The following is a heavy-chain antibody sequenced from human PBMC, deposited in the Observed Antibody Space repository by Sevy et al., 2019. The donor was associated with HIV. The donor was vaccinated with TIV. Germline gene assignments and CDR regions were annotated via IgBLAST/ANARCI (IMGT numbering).Heavy chain of an antibody. D-gene: IGHD4-4*01. J-gene: IGHJ6*02. V-gene: IGHV1-69*13. CDR1: GGTFSSYA. CDR2: IIPIFGTA. CDR3: ARGGRATVTAYYYYGMDV. Sequence: ASVKVSYKASGGTFSSYAISWVRQAPGQGLEWMGGIIPIFGTANYAQKFQGRVTITADESTSTAYMELSSLRSEDTAVYYCARGGRATVTAYYYYGMDVWGQGTTVTVSS.